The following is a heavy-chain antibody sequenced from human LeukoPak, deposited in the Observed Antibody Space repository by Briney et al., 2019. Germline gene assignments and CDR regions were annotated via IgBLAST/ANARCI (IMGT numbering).Heavy chain of an antibody. D-gene: IGHD6-13*01. Sequence: PGGSLRLSCAASGFTVSSNYMSWVRQAPGKGLEWVSVIYSGGSTYYADSVKGRFTISRDNSKNTLYLQMNSLRAEDTAVYYCAREGLSSSWYGGPPSHEYYFDYWGQGTLVTVSS. CDR3: AREGLSSSWYGGPPSHEYYFDY. CDR1: GFTVSSNY. J-gene: IGHJ4*02. CDR2: IYSGGST. V-gene: IGHV3-66*01.